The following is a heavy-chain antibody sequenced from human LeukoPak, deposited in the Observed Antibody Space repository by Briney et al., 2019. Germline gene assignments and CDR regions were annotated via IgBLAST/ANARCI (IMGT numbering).Heavy chain of an antibody. V-gene: IGHV3-21*01. CDR2: ISSSSSYI. J-gene: IGHJ4*02. Sequence: PGGSLRLSCAASGFTISDYEMNWVRQAPGKGLEWVSSISSSSSYIYYADSVKGRFTISRDNARNSLYLQMNSLRAEDTAVYYCARDTDQYCGRDCYVDYWGQGTLVTVSS. D-gene: IGHD2-21*02. CDR3: ARDTDQYCGRDCYVDY. CDR1: GFTISDYE.